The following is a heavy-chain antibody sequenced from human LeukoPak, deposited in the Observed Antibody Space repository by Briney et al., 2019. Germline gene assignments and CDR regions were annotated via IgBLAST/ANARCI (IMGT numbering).Heavy chain of an antibody. CDR1: GFNFNDAA. V-gene: IGHV3-33*08. Sequence: PGGSLRLSCAASGFNFNDAAMTWVRQAPGKGLEWVAVIWHDGSNQHYADSVRGRFTISRDNSKNTLFLQMNRLRAEDTAVYYCARPRGAAAGTFGFDPWGQGTLVTVSS. CDR2: IWHDGSNQ. J-gene: IGHJ5*02. D-gene: IGHD6-13*01. CDR3: ARPRGAAAGTFGFDP.